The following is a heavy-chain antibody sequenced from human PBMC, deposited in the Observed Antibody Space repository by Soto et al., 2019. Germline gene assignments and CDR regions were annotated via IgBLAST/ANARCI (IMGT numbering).Heavy chain of an antibody. Sequence: GGSLRLSCAASGFTFSSYGMHWVRQAPGKGLEWVAVIWYDGSNKYYADSVKGRFTISRDNSKNTLYLQMNSLRVDDTAIYFCARGPRGVYGNDYWGQGALVTVSS. D-gene: IGHD2-8*02. CDR3: ARGPRGVYGNDY. V-gene: IGHV3-33*03. CDR1: GFTFSSYG. CDR2: IWYDGSNK. J-gene: IGHJ4*02.